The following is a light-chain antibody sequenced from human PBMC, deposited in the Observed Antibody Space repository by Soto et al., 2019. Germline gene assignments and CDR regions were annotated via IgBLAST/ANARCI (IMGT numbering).Light chain of an antibody. CDR3: QQYYSTPWT. Sequence: DIVMTQSPDSLAVSLGERATINCKSSQSVLYSSNNKNYFAWYQQKPGQPPKLLIYWASTQESGVPDRFSGSGSGTDFTLTISSLQAEDVAVYYCQQYYSTPWTFVQGTKVEIK. J-gene: IGKJ1*01. V-gene: IGKV4-1*01. CDR1: QSVLYSSNNKNY. CDR2: WAS.